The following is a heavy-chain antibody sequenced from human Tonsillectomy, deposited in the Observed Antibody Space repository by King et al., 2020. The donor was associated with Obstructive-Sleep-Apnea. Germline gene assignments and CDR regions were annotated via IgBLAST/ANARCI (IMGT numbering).Heavy chain of an antibody. J-gene: IGHJ4*02. CDR1: GYTFTGYY. D-gene: IGHD3-10*01. V-gene: IGHV1-2*02. CDR2: ISPNSGGT. CDR3: ARDRGGFDY. Sequence: QAQLVQSGAEVKKPGASVKVSCKISGYTFTGYYMHWVRQAPGRGLEWLGWISPNSGGTNYAKKFQGRVTMTRDTSISTAYMELSRLRSDDTAVYYCARDRGGFDYWGQGTLVTVSS.